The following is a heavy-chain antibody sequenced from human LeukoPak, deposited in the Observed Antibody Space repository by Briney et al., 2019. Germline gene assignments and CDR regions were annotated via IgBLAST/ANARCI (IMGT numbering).Heavy chain of an antibody. CDR1: GGTFSSYA. V-gene: IGHV1-69*13. D-gene: IGHD3-10*01. CDR3: ARGEYYYGSAYYYYYYMDV. J-gene: IGHJ6*03. Sequence: GASVKLSCKASGGTFSSYAISWVRQAPGQGLEWMGGIIPIFGTANYAQKFQGRVTITADESTSTAYMELSSLRSEDTAVYYCARGEYYYGSAYYYYYYMDVWGKGTTVTISS. CDR2: IIPIFGTA.